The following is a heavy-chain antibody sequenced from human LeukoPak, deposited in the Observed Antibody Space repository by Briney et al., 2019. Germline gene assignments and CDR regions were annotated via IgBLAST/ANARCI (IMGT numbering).Heavy chain of an antibody. J-gene: IGHJ4*02. Sequence: GASVKVSCKASGYTFTGYYMHWVRQAPGQGLEWMGWINPNSGGTNYAQKFQGRVTMTRDTSISTAYMELSRLGSDDTAVYYCAREPGIAAAGTIEYWGQGTLVTVSS. CDR2: INPNSGGT. CDR1: GYTFTGYY. V-gene: IGHV1-2*02. D-gene: IGHD6-13*01. CDR3: AREPGIAAAGTIEY.